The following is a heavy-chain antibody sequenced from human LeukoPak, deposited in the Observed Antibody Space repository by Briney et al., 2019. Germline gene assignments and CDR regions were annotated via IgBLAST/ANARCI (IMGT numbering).Heavy chain of an antibody. CDR2: SNADVSIT. V-gene: IGHV3-74*01. CDR3: ARGSSATGDYTMDV. CDR1: GFTFSRHW. J-gene: IGHJ6*02. Sequence: PGGSLRLSCAASGFTFSRHWMHWVRQSPGKGLVWVSRSNADVSITGYADSVKGRFTISGDNVKNTLYLQMNSLRVEDTAVYYCARGSSATGDYTMDVWGQGTTVTVSS. D-gene: IGHD6-6*01.